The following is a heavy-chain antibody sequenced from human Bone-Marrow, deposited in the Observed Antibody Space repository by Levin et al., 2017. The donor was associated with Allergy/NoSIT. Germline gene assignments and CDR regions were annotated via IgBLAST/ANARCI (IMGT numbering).Heavy chain of an antibody. D-gene: IGHD7-27*01. CDR1: GYTFSTYF. J-gene: IGHJ4*02. V-gene: IGHV1-18*01. CDR2: ISAYSGNT. CDR3: ARAGDLRLDY. Sequence: ASVKVSCKASGYTFSTYFITWVRQAPGQGLEWMGLISAYSGNTNYAQKFQGRVTMTLDTSTSTAYMELRSLRSDDTATYYWARAGDLRLDYWGQGALVTVSS.